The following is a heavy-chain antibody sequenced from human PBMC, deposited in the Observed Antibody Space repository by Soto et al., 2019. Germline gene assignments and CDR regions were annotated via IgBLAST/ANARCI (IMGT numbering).Heavy chain of an antibody. V-gene: IGHV4-59*01. CDR3: ARGYCSGGTCPGTVDY. CDR1: GGSISSNY. D-gene: IGHD2-15*01. Sequence: SETLSLTCTVSGGSISSNYWNWIRQPPGKGLEWIGYIHYSGSTNYNPSLKSRVTISVDTSKNQFSLKLSSVTAADTAVYYCARGYCSGGTCPGTVDYWGQGTLVTVSS. J-gene: IGHJ4*02. CDR2: IHYSGST.